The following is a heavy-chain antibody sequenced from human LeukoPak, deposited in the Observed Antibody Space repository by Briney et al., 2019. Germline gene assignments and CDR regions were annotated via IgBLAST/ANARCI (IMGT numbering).Heavy chain of an antibody. J-gene: IGHJ4*02. Sequence: SETLSLTCVVSGGSVSGYYWGWIRQPPGRGLEWIGYVYYSGSTNYNPSFKSRITISVDTSRNQFSLQLSSVTAADTAVYYCAGIHRYCSGGACYVLDNWGQGTLVAVSS. CDR2: VYYSGST. CDR1: GGSVSGYY. CDR3: AGIHRYCSGGACYVLDN. D-gene: IGHD2-15*01. V-gene: IGHV4-59*02.